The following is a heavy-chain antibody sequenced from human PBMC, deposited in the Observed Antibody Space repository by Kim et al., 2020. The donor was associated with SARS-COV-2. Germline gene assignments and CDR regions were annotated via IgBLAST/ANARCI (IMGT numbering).Heavy chain of an antibody. CDR2: ISYDGSNK. CDR1: GFTFSSYA. CDR3: AILRITMVRGVTPLDY. Sequence: GGSLRLSCAASGFTFSSYAMHWVRQAPGKGLEWVAVISYDGSNKYYADSVKGRFTISRDNSKNTLYLQMNSLRAEDTAVYYCAILRITMVRGVTPLDYWGQGTLVTVSS. V-gene: IGHV3-30*04. J-gene: IGHJ4*02. D-gene: IGHD3-10*01.